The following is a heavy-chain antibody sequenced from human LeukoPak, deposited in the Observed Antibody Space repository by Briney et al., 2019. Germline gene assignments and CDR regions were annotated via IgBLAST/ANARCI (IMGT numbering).Heavy chain of an antibody. CDR1: GYTFTGYY. J-gene: IGHJ6*02. CDR3: ARGSGYNYYGMDV. Sequence: ASVTVSCKASGYTFTGYYMHWVRQAPGQGLEWMGWINPNSGGTNYAQKFQGRVTMTRDTSISTAYMELSRLRSDDTAVYYCARGSGYNYYGMDVWGQGTTVTVSS. CDR2: INPNSGGT. V-gene: IGHV1-2*02.